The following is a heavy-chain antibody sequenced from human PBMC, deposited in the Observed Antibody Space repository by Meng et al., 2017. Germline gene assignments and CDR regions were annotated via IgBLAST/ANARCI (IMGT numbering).Heavy chain of an antibody. CDR2: IIPIFGTA. Sequence: SVKVSCKASGGTFSSYAISWVRQAPGQGLEWMGGIIPIFGTANYAQKFQGRVTITADESTSTAYMELSSLRSEDTAVYYCARDRENYYGSGSYLMRDYYYYGMDVWGQGTTVTVSS. V-gene: IGHV1-69*13. CDR1: GGTFSSYA. D-gene: IGHD3-10*01. CDR3: ARDRENYYGSGSYLMRDYYYYGMDV. J-gene: IGHJ6*02.